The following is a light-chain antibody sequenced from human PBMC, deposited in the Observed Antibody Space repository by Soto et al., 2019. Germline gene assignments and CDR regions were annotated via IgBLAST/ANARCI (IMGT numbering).Light chain of an antibody. CDR1: SSDVGGYNY. J-gene: IGLJ1*01. CDR3: SSYTSSSPYV. CDR2: DGS. V-gene: IGLV2-14*01. Sequence: QSALTQPASVSGSPGQSITISCTGTSSDVGGYNYVSWYQQHPGKAPKLMIYDGSNRPSGVSNRFSGSKSGNTASLTISGLHAEDEADYYCSSYTSSSPYVFGTGTKLTVL.